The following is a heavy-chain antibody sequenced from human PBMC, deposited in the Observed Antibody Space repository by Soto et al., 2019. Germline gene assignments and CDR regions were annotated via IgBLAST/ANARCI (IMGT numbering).Heavy chain of an antibody. V-gene: IGHV1-46*01. CDR1: GYTFTSYY. CDR3: GRVVTGYYYMDV. D-gene: IGHD1-20*01. CDR2: INPSGGST. J-gene: IGHJ6*03. Sequence: GASVKVSCKASGYTFTSYYMHWVRQAPGQGLEWMGIINPSGGSTSYAQKFQGRVTMTTGTSTSTAYMELRSLRSDDTAVYYCGRVVTGYYYMDVWGKGTTVTVSS.